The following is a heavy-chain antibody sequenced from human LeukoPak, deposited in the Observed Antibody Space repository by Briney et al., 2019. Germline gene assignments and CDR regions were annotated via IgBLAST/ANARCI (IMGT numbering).Heavy chain of an antibody. Sequence: SVKVSCKASGYTFTSYAMNWVRQAPGQGLEWMGGIIPIFGSANYAQKFKGRVTITADESTSTAYMELSSLRSEDTAVYYCARDQGVAVAGTGWPNWFDPWGQGTLVTVSS. J-gene: IGHJ5*02. CDR1: GYTFTSYA. V-gene: IGHV1-69*13. D-gene: IGHD6-19*01. CDR2: IIPIFGSA. CDR3: ARDQGVAVAGTGWPNWFDP.